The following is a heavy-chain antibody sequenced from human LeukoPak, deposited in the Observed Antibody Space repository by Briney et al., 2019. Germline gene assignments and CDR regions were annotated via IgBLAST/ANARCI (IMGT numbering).Heavy chain of an antibody. CDR2: ISYDGSNK. Sequence: GGSLRLSCAASGFTFSSYAMHWVRQAPGKGLEWVAVISYDGSNKYYADSVKGRFTISRDNSKNTLYLQMNSLRAEHTAVYYCARADYGDYYVDYWGQGTLVTVSS. CDR3: ARADYGDYYVDY. CDR1: GFTFSSYA. J-gene: IGHJ4*02. D-gene: IGHD4-17*01. V-gene: IGHV3-30*04.